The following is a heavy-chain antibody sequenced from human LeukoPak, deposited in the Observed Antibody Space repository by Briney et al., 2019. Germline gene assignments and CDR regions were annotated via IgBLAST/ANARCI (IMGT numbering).Heavy chain of an antibody. CDR1: GYTLTELS. CDR2: IIPIFGTA. CDR3: ARRWGSSGSWYFQH. D-gene: IGHD6-19*01. J-gene: IGHJ1*01. Sequence: GASVKVSCKVSGYTLTELSMHWVRQAPGQGLEWMGGIIPIFGTANYAQKFQGRVTITADESTSTAYMELSSLRSEDTAVYYCARRWGSSGSWYFQHWGQGTLVTVSS. V-gene: IGHV1-69*13.